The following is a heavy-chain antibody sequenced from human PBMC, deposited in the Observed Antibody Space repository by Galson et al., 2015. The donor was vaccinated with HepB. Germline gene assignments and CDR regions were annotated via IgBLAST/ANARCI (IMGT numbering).Heavy chain of an antibody. CDR1: GFTFSSYT. Sequence: SLRLSCAASGFTFSSYTMHWVRQAPGKGLEYVSAISSNGGSTYYANSVKGRFTISRDNSKNTLYLQMNSLRAEDTAVYYCAKSIPGFGEFSGGMDVWGQGTTVTVSS. V-gene: IGHV3-64*01. CDR2: ISSNGGST. D-gene: IGHD3-10*01. CDR3: AKSIPGFGEFSGGMDV. J-gene: IGHJ6*02.